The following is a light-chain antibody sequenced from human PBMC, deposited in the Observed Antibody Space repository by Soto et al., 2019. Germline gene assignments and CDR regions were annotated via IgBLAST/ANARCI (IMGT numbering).Light chain of an antibody. Sequence: VVMTQSPLSLPVTLGQPASISCRANQSLVHSDGIASSSWFQQRPRRSPRRLISKVSNRDSGVPARFSGSGSGTDFALKISRVEAEDVGVYYCMQGTHWPITFGQGTPMEIK. CDR2: KVS. J-gene: IGKJ5*01. V-gene: IGKV2-30*02. CDR3: MQGTHWPIT. CDR1: QSLVHSDGIAS.